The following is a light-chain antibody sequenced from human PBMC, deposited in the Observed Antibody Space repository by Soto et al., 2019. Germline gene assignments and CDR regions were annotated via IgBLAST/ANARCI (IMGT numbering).Light chain of an antibody. J-gene: IGKJ4*01. V-gene: IGKV1-39*01. CDR3: QESYSTPLT. CDR2: GAS. Sequence: DIQMTQSPSSLSASVGDRVTITCRTSQSISRYLNWYQQKPGRAPKLLIYGASTLESGVPSRFSGSGSGTDFTLTINNLHPEDFASYFCQESYSTPLTFGGGTKVDIK. CDR1: QSISRY.